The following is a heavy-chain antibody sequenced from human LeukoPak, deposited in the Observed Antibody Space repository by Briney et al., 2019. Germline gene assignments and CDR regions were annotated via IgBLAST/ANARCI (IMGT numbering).Heavy chain of an antibody. V-gene: IGHV1-46*01. CDR2: INPSGGST. CDR3: ARNPWGFGEFPSGYYYMDV. J-gene: IGHJ6*03. Sequence: ASVKASCKASGYTFTNYYMHWVRQAPGQGLEWMGIINPSGGSTSYAQKFQGRVTMTRDTSTSTVYMELSSLRSEDTAVYYCARNPWGFGEFPSGYYYMDVWGKGTTVTVSS. CDR1: GYTFTNYY. D-gene: IGHD3-10*01.